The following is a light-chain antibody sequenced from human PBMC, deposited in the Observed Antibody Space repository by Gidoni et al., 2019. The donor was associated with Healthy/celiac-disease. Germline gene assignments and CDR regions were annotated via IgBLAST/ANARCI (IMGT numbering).Light chain of an antibody. J-gene: IGKJ1*01. CDR3: QQSYSTPWT. CDR1: QSISSY. V-gene: IGKV1-39*01. Sequence: DIQMTQSQSSLSASVGDRVTITCRASQSISSYLNWNQHKPGKVPKLLIYAASSLQSGGPSRFSGSGSGTDFTLTISSRKPEDFATYYCQQSYSTPWTFXXXTKVEIK. CDR2: AAS.